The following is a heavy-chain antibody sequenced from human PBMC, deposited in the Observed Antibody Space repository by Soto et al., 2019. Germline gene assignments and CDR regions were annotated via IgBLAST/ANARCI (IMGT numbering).Heavy chain of an antibody. CDR2: ISGSGGST. Sequence: EVQLLESGGGLGQPGGSLRLSCAASGFTFSSYAMSWVRQAPGKGLEWVSAISGSGGSTYYADSVKGRFTISRDNSKNTLYLQMNSLRAEDTAVYYCAKVSSGWPVADHFDYWGQGTLVTVSS. V-gene: IGHV3-23*01. CDR3: AKVSSGWPVADHFDY. J-gene: IGHJ4*02. D-gene: IGHD6-19*01. CDR1: GFTFSSYA.